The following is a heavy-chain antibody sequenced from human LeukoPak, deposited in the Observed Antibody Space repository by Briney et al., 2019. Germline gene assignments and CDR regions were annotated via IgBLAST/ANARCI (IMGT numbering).Heavy chain of an antibody. CDR3: ARGDGYKIDY. CDR2: ISYDGSNK. CDR1: GFAFSSYA. J-gene: IGHJ4*02. D-gene: IGHD5-24*01. V-gene: IGHV3-30*04. Sequence: GGSLRLSCAPSGFAFSSYAMHWVRQAPGKGLEWVAVISYDGSNKYYADSVKGRFTISRDNSKNTLYLQMNSLRAEDTAVYYCARGDGYKIDYWGREPWSPSPQ.